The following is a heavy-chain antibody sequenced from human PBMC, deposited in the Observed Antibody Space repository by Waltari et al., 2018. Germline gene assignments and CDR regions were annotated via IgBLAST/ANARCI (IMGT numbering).Heavy chain of an antibody. CDR3: ARLSRTLSEVDY. Sequence: EVQLLESGGGLVQPGGSLRLSCAASGFTFSSYAMSWVRQAPGKGLEGVSAISGSGGSTYYADAVKGRFTISRDNSKNTLYLQMNSLRAEDTAVYYCARLSRTLSEVDYWGQGTLVTVSS. CDR2: ISGSGGST. D-gene: IGHD3-3*02. J-gene: IGHJ4*02. CDR1: GFTFSSYA. V-gene: IGHV3-23*01.